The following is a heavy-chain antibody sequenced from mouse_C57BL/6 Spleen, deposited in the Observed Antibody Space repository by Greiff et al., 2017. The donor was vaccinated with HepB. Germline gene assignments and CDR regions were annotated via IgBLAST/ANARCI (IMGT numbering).Heavy chain of an antibody. CDR3: ARLGGTDGDFDY. J-gene: IGHJ2*01. D-gene: IGHD4-1*01. CDR2: IYPGGGYT. V-gene: IGHV1-63*01. CDR1: GYTFTNYW. Sequence: QVQLKQSGAELVRPGTSVKMSCKASGYTFTNYWIGWAKQRPGHGLEWIGDIYPGGGYTNYNEKFKGKATLTADKSSSTAYMQFSSLTSEDSAIYYCARLGGTDGDFDYWGQGTTLTVSS.